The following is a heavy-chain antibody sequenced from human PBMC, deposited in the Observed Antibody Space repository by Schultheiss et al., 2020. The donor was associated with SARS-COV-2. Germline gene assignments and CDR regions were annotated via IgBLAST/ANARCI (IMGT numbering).Heavy chain of an antibody. CDR2: IIPILGIA. Sequence: SVKVSCKASGGTFSSYAISWVRQAPGQGLEWMGRIIPILGIANYAQKFQGRVTITADKSTSTAYMELSRLRSDDTAVYYCASSLGLSDYGGNSGWAYGMDVWGQGTTVTVSS. CDR3: ASSLGLSDYGGNSGWAYGMDV. J-gene: IGHJ6*02. CDR1: GGTFSSYA. V-gene: IGHV1-69*04. D-gene: IGHD4-23*01.